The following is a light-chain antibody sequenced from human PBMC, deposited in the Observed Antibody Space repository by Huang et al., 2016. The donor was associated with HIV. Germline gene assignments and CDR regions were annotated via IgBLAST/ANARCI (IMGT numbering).Light chain of an antibody. J-gene: IGKJ4*01. CDR1: WIVSTN. V-gene: IGKV3-15*01. Sequence: EIVMTQSPATLSVSPGQRVTLSCRADWIVSTNLAWYQQSDGQAPRLLIYGSSTRAPGIPARFSGSGSGTDFSLTISSLQSEDFALYYCHQYNNWLLSFGGGTRV. CDR2: GSS. CDR3: HQYNNWLLS.